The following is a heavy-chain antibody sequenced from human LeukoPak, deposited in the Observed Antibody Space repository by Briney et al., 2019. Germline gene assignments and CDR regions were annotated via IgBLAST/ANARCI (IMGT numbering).Heavy chain of an antibody. CDR2: INHSGST. CDR3: ARLGPFDY. CDR1: GGSFSGYY. D-gene: IGHD1-26*01. V-gene: IGHV4-34*01. Sequence: SETLSLTCAVYGGSFSGYYWSWIRQPPGKGLEWIGEINHSGSTNYNPSLKSRITISLDTSKNQFSLRLSSVTAADTAVYYCARLGPFDYWGQGTLVTVSS. J-gene: IGHJ4*02.